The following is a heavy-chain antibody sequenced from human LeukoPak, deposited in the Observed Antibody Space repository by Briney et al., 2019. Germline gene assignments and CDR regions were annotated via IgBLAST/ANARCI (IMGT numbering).Heavy chain of an antibody. CDR3: ARHYGP. J-gene: IGHJ4*02. D-gene: IGHD3-16*01. CDR1: GGSFSGYY. CDR2: IYYSGST. Sequence: SETLSLTCAVYGGSFSGYYWSWIRQPPGKGLEWIGSIYYSGSTYYNPSLKSRVTISVDTSKNQFSLKLNSVTATDTAVYYCARHYGPWGQGTLVTVSS. V-gene: IGHV4-34*01.